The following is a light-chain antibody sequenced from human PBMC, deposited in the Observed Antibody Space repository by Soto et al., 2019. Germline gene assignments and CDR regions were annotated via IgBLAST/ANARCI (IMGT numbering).Light chain of an antibody. CDR3: SSYTSSIPVL. J-gene: IGLJ2*01. CDR2: DVS. Sequence: QSALTQPASVSGSPGQSITISCTGTSSDVGGYNYVSWYQHHPGKAPKLMISDVSNRPSGVSNRFPGSKSGNTASLTISGLQAEDEADYYCSSYTSSIPVLFGGGTKLTVL. CDR1: SSDVGGYNY. V-gene: IGLV2-14*03.